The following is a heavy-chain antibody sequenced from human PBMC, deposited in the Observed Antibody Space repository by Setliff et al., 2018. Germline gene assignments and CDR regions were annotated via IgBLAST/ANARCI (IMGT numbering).Heavy chain of an antibody. Sequence: RESLTLSCRGSEYSFIDYWISWVRQKPGGGLEWMGKVDPSDSYATYGPSFQGHVIISVDTSINTVYLQWSRLEASDSGIYYCARPIESSRWHPFDSWGQGTLVTVSS. CDR3: ARPIESSRWHPFDS. CDR1: EYSFIDYW. J-gene: IGHJ5*01. D-gene: IGHD2-2*01. V-gene: IGHV5-10-1*01. CDR2: VDPSDSYA.